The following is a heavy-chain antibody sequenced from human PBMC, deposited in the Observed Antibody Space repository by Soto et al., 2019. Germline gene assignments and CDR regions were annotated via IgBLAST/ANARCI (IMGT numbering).Heavy chain of an antibody. CDR3: ARASGSDGMDV. V-gene: IGHV5-51*01. J-gene: IGHJ6*02. Sequence: GESLKISCNGSVYSFTNYWIVWVRQMPGKGLEWMGSIYPADSDTRYRPSFQGQVTISADESITTAYLQWTSLKASDTAMYYCARASGSDGMDVWGQGTTVTVSS. CDR2: IYPADSDT. CDR1: VYSFTNYW.